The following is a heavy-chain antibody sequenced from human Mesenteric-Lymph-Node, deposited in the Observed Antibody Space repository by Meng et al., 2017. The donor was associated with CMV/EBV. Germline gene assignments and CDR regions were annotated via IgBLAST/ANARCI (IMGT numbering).Heavy chain of an antibody. CDR2: IYHGVST. J-gene: IGHJ4*02. CDR1: GGSISRAGYS. CDR3: AGESSVDTAMVIDY. V-gene: IGHV4-31*02. Sequence: SGGSISRAGYSWSWIRQRPGKGLEWIGYIYHGVSTYYNPSLKSRPSISVDTSKNQFSLNLTSVTAADTAVYYCAGESSVDTAMVIDYWGQGTLVTVSS. D-gene: IGHD5-18*01.